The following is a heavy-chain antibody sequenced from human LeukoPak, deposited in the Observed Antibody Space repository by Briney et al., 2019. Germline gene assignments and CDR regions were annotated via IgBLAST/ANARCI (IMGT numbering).Heavy chain of an antibody. CDR1: GGSFGGYY. D-gene: IGHD2-2*01. J-gene: IGHJ4*02. CDR3: ARAPGDASSTSCYVMDY. Sequence: PSETLSLTCAVYGGSFGGYYWSWIRQPPGKGLEWIGEINHSGSTNYNPSLKSRVTISVDTSKNQFSLKLSSVTAADTAVYYCARAPGDASSTSCYVMDYWGQGTLVTVSS. CDR2: INHSGST. V-gene: IGHV4-34*01.